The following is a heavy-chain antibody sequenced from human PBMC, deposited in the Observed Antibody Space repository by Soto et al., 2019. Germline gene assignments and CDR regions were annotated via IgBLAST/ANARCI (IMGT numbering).Heavy chain of an antibody. CDR2: INHSGST. CDR3: ARDKITGLFDY. V-gene: IGHV4-34*01. CDR1: GGSFSGYY. D-gene: IGHD2-8*02. Sequence: QVQLQQWGAGLLKPSETLSLTCAVYGGSFSGYYWTWIRQPPGTGLEWIGEINHSGSTNYNPSLKSRVTISVDTSQNQFSLKLTSVAAADTAVYYCARDKITGLFDYWGQGTLFTVSS. J-gene: IGHJ4*02.